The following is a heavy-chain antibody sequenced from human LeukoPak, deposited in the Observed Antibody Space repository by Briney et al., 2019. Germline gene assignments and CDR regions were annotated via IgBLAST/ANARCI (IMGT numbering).Heavy chain of an antibody. CDR3: ARGPGIAAAGTHSFDY. D-gene: IGHD6-13*01. V-gene: IGHV1-69*02. Sequence: SVKVSCKASGGTFSSYTISWVRQAPGQGLEWMGRIIPILGIANYAQKFQGRVTITADKSTSTAYMELSSLRSEDTAVYYCARGPGIAAAGTHSFDYWGQGTLVSVSS. J-gene: IGHJ4*02. CDR1: GGTFSSYT. CDR2: IIPILGIA.